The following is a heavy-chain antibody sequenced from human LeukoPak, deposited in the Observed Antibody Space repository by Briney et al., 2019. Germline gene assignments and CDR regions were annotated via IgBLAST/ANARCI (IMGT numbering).Heavy chain of an antibody. CDR1: GGSISSSSYY. CDR2: IYYSGST. Sequence: PSETLSLTCTVSGGSISSSSYYWGWIRQPPGKGLEWIGSIYYSGSTYYNSPLKSRVTISVDTSKNQFSLKLSSVTAADTAVYYCARHGGIRLWFQAQNWFDPWGQGTLVTVSS. D-gene: IGHD5-18*01. CDR3: ARHGGIRLWFQAQNWFDP. J-gene: IGHJ5*02. V-gene: IGHV4-39*01.